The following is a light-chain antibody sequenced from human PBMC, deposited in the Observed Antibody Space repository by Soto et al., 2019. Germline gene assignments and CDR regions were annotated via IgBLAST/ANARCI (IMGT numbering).Light chain of an antibody. J-gene: IGKJ1*01. CDR1: QTVGSY. V-gene: IGKV3-11*01. CDR3: QQYGSSPRWT. CDR2: NAS. Sequence: EIVLTQSPATMSLSPGERAPLSCRASQTVGSYLAWYQQKPGQAPRLLIYNASNRATGIPARFGGSGSGTDFTLTISSLETEDFAVYYCQQYGSSPRWTFGQGTKVDIK.